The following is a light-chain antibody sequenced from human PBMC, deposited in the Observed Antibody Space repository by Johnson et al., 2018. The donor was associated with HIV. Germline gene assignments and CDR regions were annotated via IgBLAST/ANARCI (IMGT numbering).Light chain of an antibody. Sequence: QLVLTQPPSVSAAPGQKVTISCSGSSSNIGNNYVSWYQHLPGKAPKLLIYDNNKRPSGIPDRFSGSKSGTSATLGITGLQTGDEADYYCGTWDTSLNSSDYVFGTGTKVTVL. J-gene: IGLJ1*01. CDR3: GTWDTSLNSSDYV. CDR2: DNN. CDR1: SSNIGNNY. V-gene: IGLV1-51*01.